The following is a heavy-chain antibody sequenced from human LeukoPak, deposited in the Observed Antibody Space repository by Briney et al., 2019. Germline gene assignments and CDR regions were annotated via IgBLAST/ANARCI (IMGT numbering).Heavy chain of an antibody. J-gene: IGHJ4*02. CDR2: MNPNSGNT. CDR3: ARGWHYDSSDY. V-gene: IGHV1-8*01. D-gene: IGHD1-7*01. CDR1: GYTFSNYD. Sequence: AASVKVSCKASGYTFSNYDINWVRQATGQGLEWMGWMNPNSGNTDYAQNFQGRVTMTRNTSISTAYMELSSLRSEDTAIYYCARGWHYDSSDYWGQGTLVTVSS.